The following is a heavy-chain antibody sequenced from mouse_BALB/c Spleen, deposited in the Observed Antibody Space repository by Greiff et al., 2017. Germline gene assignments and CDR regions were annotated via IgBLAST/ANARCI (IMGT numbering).Heavy chain of an antibody. CDR2: INPSNGRT. CDR3: ARERGDYVYYFDY. J-gene: IGHJ2*01. CDR1: GYTFTSYW. D-gene: IGHD2-4*01. V-gene: IGHV1S81*02. Sequence: VQLQQPGAELVKPGASVKLSCKASGYTFTSYWMHWVKQRPGQGLEWIGEINPSNGRTNYNEKFKSKATLTVDKSSSTAYMQLSSLTSEDSAVYYCARERGDYVYYFDYWGQGTTLTVSS.